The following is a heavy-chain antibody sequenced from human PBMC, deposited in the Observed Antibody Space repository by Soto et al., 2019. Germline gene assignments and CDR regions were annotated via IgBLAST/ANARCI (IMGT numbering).Heavy chain of an antibody. CDR1: GFTFSSYG. CDR2: IWYDGSNK. CDR3: ARETGYSNAYYYYYGMDV. J-gene: IGHJ6*02. V-gene: IGHV3-33*01. Sequence: QVQLVESGGGVVQPGRSLRLSCAASGFTFSSYGMHWVRQAPGKGLEWVAVIWYDGSNKYYADSVKGRFTISRDNSKNTLYLQMNSLRVEETAVYYCARETGYSNAYYYYYGMDVWGQGTTVTVSS. D-gene: IGHD5-12*01.